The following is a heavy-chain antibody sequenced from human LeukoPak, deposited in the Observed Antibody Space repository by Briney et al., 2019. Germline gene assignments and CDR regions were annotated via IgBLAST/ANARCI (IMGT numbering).Heavy chain of an antibody. V-gene: IGHV3-74*01. CDR3: ARDKGGYDDY. J-gene: IGHJ4*02. Sequence: GGSLRLSCAASGFTFSNYWVHWVRQVPGKGLVWVSRINTDGSYTSYADSVEGRFTISRDNAKNTLYLQMNSLRAEDTAVYYCARDKGGYDDYWGQGTLVTVSS. D-gene: IGHD5-12*01. CDR1: GFTFSNYW. CDR2: INTDGSYT.